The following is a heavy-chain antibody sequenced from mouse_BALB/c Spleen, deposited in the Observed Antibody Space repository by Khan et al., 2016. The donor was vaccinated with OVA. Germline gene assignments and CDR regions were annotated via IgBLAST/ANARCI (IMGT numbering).Heavy chain of an antibody. CDR1: GYTFTTYW. CDR2: INPTSGYT. CDR3: TRDRIDY. J-gene: IGHJ2*01. Sequence: QVQLKESGAELAKPGASVKMSCKASGYTFTTYWMHWVKQRPGQGLEWIGYINPTSGYTDYNDKFKDRATLSADKSSSTAYMQLNSLTSEDSAVYYCTRDRIDYWGQGTTLTVPS. V-gene: IGHV1-7*01.